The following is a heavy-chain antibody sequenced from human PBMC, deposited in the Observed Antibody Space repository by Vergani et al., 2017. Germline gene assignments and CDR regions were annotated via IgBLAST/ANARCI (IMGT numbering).Heavy chain of an antibody. D-gene: IGHD3-22*01. Sequence: QVQLQESGPGLVKPSQTLSLTCTVSGGSISSGGYYWSWIRQHPGKGLEWIGYIYYSGSTYYNPSLKSRVTISVDTSKNHFSLKLGSVTAADTAVYYCARVSSGYYSGWFDPWGQGTLVTVSS. CDR2: IYYSGST. V-gene: IGHV4-31*03. CDR3: ARVSSGYYSGWFDP. J-gene: IGHJ5*02. CDR1: GGSISSGGYY.